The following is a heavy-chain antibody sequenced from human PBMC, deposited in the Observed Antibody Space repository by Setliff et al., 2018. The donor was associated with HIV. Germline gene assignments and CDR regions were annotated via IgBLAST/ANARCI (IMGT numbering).Heavy chain of an antibody. J-gene: IGHJ6*02. D-gene: IGHD3-3*01. CDR3: ARVFLEWLLYRPDYVMDV. CDR1: GFMFSDYY. Sequence: GGSLRLSCAASGFMFSDYYMSWIRQTPGKGLEWVAYISGRGTTTYFADSVKGRFTISRDNAKNSLYLQMNSLRAEDTAVYYCARVFLEWLLYRPDYVMDVWGQGTTVTVSS. V-gene: IGHV3-11*04. CDR2: ISGRGTTT.